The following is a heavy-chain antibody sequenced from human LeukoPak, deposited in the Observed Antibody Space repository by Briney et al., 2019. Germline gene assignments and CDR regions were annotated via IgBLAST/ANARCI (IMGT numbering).Heavy chain of an antibody. CDR3: ARETYYYDSSGYYFHVAEYFQH. V-gene: IGHV3-74*01. D-gene: IGHD3-22*01. CDR1: GFTSSSYW. J-gene: IGHJ1*01. CDR2: INTDGSST. Sequence: GGSLRLSCAASGFTSSSYWMSWVRQAPGKGLVWVSRINTDGSSTSYADSVKGRFTISRDNAKNTLYLQMNSLRAEDTAVYYCARETYYYDSSGYYFHVAEYFQHWGQGTLVTVSS.